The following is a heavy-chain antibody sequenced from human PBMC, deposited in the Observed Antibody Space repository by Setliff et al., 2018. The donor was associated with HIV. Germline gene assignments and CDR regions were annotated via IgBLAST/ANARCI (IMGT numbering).Heavy chain of an antibody. CDR3: ARDQVANYYGSGIDY. CDR2: INSDGSSA. CDR1: GFTFSSYW. Sequence: GGSLRLSCAASGFTFSSYWMHWVRQAPGKGLVWVSRINSDGSSASYADSVKGRFTISRDNSKNTLYLQMNSLRAEDTAVYYCARDQVANYYGSGIDYWGQGTLVTVSS. V-gene: IGHV3-74*01. J-gene: IGHJ4*02. D-gene: IGHD3-10*01.